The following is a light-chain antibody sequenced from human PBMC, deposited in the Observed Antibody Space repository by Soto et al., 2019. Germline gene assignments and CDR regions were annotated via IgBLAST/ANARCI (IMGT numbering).Light chain of an antibody. CDR3: QQYGSSPPWT. V-gene: IGKV3-20*01. CDR1: QSVSSNY. J-gene: IGKJ1*01. CDR2: GAS. Sequence: EIVLTQSPGTLSLSPGERATLSCSASQSVSSNYLAWYRQKPGQAPRLFIYGASSRATGIPDRFSGSGSGTDFTLTISRLESEDFAMYFCQQYGSSPPWTFGQGTKVDIK.